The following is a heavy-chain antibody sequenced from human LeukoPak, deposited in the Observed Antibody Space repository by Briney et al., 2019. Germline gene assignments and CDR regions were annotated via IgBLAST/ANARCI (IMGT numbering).Heavy chain of an antibody. V-gene: IGHV4-39*07. CDR3: ARSFAAGTPDFDY. D-gene: IGHD6-13*01. Sequence: PSLQSRLTISVDTSKNQFSLKLSSVTAADTAVYYCARSFAAGTPDFDYWGQGTLVTVSS. J-gene: IGHJ4*02.